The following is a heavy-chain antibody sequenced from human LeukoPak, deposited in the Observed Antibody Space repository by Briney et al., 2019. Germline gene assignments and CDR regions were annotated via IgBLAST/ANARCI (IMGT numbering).Heavy chain of an antibody. J-gene: IGHJ4*02. D-gene: IGHD1-26*01. CDR3: ARVFVHSGEISGSYYYY. Sequence: SVKVSCKASGGTFSTYAINWVRQAPGQGLEWMGGIIPIFGTAKYAQKFQGRVTITTDESTSTAYMELSSLRSEDTAMYYCARVFVHSGEISGSYYYYWGQGTLVTVSS. CDR1: GGTFSTYA. CDR2: IIPIFGTA. V-gene: IGHV1-69*05.